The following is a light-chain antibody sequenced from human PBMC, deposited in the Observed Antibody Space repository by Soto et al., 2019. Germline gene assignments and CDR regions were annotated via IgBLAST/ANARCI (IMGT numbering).Light chain of an antibody. Sequence: EIVMTQSPATLSVSPGESATLSCRASQSVNTNLAWYQQKPGRAPRPLIHGASTRANVNPDRFSGSGSGTEFTLNISSLQSEDFAVYYCQQYKNWPPHTFGQGTKLEIK. CDR3: QQYKNWPPHT. CDR2: GAS. CDR1: QSVNTN. V-gene: IGKV3-15*01. J-gene: IGKJ2*01.